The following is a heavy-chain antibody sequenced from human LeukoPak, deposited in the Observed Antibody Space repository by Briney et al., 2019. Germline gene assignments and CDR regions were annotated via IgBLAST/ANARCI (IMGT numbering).Heavy chain of an antibody. CDR3: ARGLHDYVWGSYRGNPLDY. Sequence: SETQSLTCAVYGGSFSGYYWSWIRQPPGKGLEWIGEINHSGSTNYNPSLKSRVTISVDTSKNQFSLKLSSVTAADTAVYYCARGLHDYVWGSYRGNPLDYWGQGTLVTVSS. V-gene: IGHV4-34*01. CDR2: INHSGST. J-gene: IGHJ4*02. CDR1: GGSFSGYY. D-gene: IGHD3-16*02.